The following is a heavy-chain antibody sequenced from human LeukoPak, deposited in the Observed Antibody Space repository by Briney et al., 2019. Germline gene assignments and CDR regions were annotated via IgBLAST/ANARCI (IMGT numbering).Heavy chain of an antibody. CDR3: ARATWYGGNPSGAFDI. J-gene: IGHJ3*02. CDR2: INPSGGST. D-gene: IGHD4/OR15-4a*01. Sequence: ASVKVSCKASGYTFTNYYIYWVRRAPGQGLEWMGIINPSGGSTDYAQKFQGRVTMTRDTSTITVCMELSSLRSEDTAVYYCARATWYGGNPSGAFDIWGQGTMVTVSS. V-gene: IGHV1-46*01. CDR1: GYTFTNYY.